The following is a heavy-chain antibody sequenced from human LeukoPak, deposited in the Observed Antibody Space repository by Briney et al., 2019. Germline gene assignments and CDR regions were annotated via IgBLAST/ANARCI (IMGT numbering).Heavy chain of an antibody. V-gene: IGHV4-4*07. CDR2: IYTSGST. J-gene: IGHJ4*02. Sequence: SETLSLTCTVSGGSISCYYWSWIRQPAGKGLEWIGRIYTSGSTNYNPSLKSRVTMSVDTSKNQFSLKLSSVTAADTAVYYCARYDFWSGYYIDWGQGTLVTVSS. CDR1: GGSISCYY. CDR3: ARYDFWSGYYID. D-gene: IGHD3-3*01.